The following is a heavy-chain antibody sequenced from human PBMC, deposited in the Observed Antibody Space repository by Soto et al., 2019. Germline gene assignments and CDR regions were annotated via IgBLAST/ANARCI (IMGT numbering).Heavy chain of an antibody. Sequence: QVQLQQWGAGLLKPSETLSLTCAVYGGSFSGYYWSWIRQPPGKGLEWIGEINHSGSTNYNPSLKSRVTISVDTSKNQFSLKLSSVTAADTAVYYCARFHLGNNYSDYWGQGTLVTVSS. D-gene: IGHD3-10*01. CDR1: GGSFSGYY. CDR2: INHSGST. V-gene: IGHV4-34*01. J-gene: IGHJ4*02. CDR3: ARFHLGNNYSDY.